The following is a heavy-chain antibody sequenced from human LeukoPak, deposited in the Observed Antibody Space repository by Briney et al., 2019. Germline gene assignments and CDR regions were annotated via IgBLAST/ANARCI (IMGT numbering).Heavy chain of an antibody. CDR1: GFTFSGHY. Sequence: PGGSLRLSCAASGFTFSGHYMNWIRQAPGKGLEWVSYISTNGTTIYYADSVKGRFTISRDNTKNSLYLQMNSLRADDTAVYYCAGVRRDIYGSGGSPVWGQGTTVTVSS. CDR2: ISTNGTTI. D-gene: IGHD3-10*01. CDR3: AGVRRDIYGSGGSPV. J-gene: IGHJ6*02. V-gene: IGHV3-11*01.